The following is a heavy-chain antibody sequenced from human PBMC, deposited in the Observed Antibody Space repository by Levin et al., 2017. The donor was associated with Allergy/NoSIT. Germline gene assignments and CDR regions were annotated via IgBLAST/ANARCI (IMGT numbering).Heavy chain of an antibody. D-gene: IGHD3-22*01. CDR2: IGASGDLT. CDR1: GFSFGDYA. Sequence: ASVKVSCAGSGFSFGDYAISWVRQAPGKGLQWVAGIGASGDLTYYADSVKGRFTISRDNFQKTLYLQMNSLRADDTAVYYCAKDGRGGYYSGMPYWGQGTLVTVSS. J-gene: IGHJ4*02. CDR3: AKDGRGGYYSGMPY. V-gene: IGHV3-23*01.